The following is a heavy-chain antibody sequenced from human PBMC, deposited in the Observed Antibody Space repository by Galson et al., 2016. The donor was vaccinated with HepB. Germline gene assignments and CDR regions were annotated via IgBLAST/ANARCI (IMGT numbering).Heavy chain of an antibody. V-gene: IGHV3-23*01. J-gene: IGHJ5*02. CDR1: GLTFSNYA. Sequence: SLRLSCAASGLTFSNYAMTWVRQAPGKGLEWVSSVSGDTTTTYYADSVKGRFTISRDKSKNTFYLQMNSLRAEDTASYYCAKGGGSTWYISPHFVDPWGQGTLVTVSS. CDR3: AKGGGSTWYISPHFVDP. D-gene: IGHD6-13*01. CDR2: VSGDTTTT.